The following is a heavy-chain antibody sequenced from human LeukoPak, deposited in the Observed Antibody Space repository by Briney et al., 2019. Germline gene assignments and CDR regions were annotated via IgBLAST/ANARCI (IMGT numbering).Heavy chain of an antibody. D-gene: IGHD3-22*01. V-gene: IGHV4-34*01. CDR2: INHSGST. CDR3: ARGLGYYDSSGYYYLGWFDP. Sequence: SETLSLTCAVYGGSFSGYYWSWIRQPPGKGLEWIGEINHSGSTNYNPSLKSRVTISVDTSKNQFSLKLSSVTAADTAVYYCARGLGYYDSSGYYYLGWFDPWGQGTLVTVSS. J-gene: IGHJ5*02. CDR1: GGSFSGYY.